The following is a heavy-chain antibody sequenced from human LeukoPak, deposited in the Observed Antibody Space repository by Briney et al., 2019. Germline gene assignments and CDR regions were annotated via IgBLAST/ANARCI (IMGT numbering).Heavy chain of an antibody. CDR1: GFTFSVSW. J-gene: IGHJ5*02. CDR2: IKYDGSEK. Sequence: GGSLRLSCAASGFTFSVSWVSWVRQAPGKGLEWVANIKYDGSEKYYVDSVKGRFTISRDNAKNSVYLQMNSLRAEDTAVYYCARDCCTGGRNTFDPWGQGTLVTVSS. V-gene: IGHV3-7*01. CDR3: ARDCCTGGRNTFDP. D-gene: IGHD2-8*02.